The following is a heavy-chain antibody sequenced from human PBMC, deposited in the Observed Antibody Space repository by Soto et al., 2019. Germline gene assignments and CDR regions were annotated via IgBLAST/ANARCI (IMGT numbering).Heavy chain of an antibody. CDR2: INPNSGGT. J-gene: IGHJ5*02. V-gene: IGHV1-2*02. CDR1: GYTFTGYY. Sequence: GASVKVSCKASGYTFTGYYMHWVRQAPGQGLEWMGWINPNSGGTNYAQKFQGRVTMTRDTSISTAYMELSRLRSDDTAVYYCARDPNSSSWRYNWFDPWGQGTLVNV. D-gene: IGHD6-13*01. CDR3: ARDPNSSSWRYNWFDP.